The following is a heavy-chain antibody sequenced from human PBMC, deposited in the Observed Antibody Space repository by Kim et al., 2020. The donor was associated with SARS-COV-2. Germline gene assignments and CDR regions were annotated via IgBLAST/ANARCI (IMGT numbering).Heavy chain of an antibody. D-gene: IGHD1-1*01. V-gene: IGHV6-1*01. Sequence: DYALSVRSRITINSDASKNQFSLQLNSVTPEDTAVYYCERRSSLSGSFDSWGQGTLVTVSS. J-gene: IGHJ4*02. CDR3: ERRSSLSGSFDS.